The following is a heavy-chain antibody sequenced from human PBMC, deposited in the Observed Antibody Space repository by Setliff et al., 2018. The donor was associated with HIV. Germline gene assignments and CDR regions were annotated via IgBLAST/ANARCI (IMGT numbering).Heavy chain of an antibody. CDR3: ARGGGGDHGF. CDR1: GFTLTDYG. V-gene: IGHV3-23*01. Sequence: GGSLRLSCAASGFTLTDYGMNWVRQAPGKGLEWVGFIEERHDITHYADSVKGRFTISRDNSKNTLYLEMNSLTVEDTALYYCARGGGGDHGFWGQGTPVTVSS. D-gene: IGHD2-21*01. CDR2: IEERHDIT. J-gene: IGHJ4*02.